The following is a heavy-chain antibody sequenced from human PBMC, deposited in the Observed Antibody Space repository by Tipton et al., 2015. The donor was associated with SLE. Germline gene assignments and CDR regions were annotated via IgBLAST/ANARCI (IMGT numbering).Heavy chain of an antibody. J-gene: IGHJ3*02. CDR1: GFTVTTKY. D-gene: IGHD1-26*01. CDR2: IYSGGST. Sequence: GSLRLSCAASGFTVTTKYMSWVRQAPGKGLQWVSVIYSGGSTLYADSVKGRFTISRDNSKNTLYLQMNSLRAEDTAVYYCARVRVGATDDAFDIWGQGTMVTVSS. CDR3: ARVRVGATDDAFDI. V-gene: IGHV3-53*05.